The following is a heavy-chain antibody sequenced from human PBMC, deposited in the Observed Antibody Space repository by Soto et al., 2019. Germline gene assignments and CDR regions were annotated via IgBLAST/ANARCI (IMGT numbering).Heavy chain of an antibody. V-gene: IGHV2-5*01. Sequence: QITLKESGPTLVKPTQTLTLTCTFSGFSLSTSGVGVGWIRQPPGKALEWLALIYWNDDKRYSPSLKSRLTIPKDTSKNQVVLTMTNMDPVDTATYYCAHRTTVTTKFAGMDVWGQGTTVTVSS. J-gene: IGHJ6*02. CDR3: AHRTTVTTKFAGMDV. CDR2: IYWNDDK. D-gene: IGHD4-17*01. CDR1: GFSLSTSGVG.